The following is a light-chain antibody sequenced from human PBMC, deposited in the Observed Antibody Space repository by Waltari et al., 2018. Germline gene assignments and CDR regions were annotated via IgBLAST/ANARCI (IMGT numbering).Light chain of an antibody. CDR2: GTS. Sequence: EIVLTQSPGTLSLSPGERATLSCRASQSVSSSYLAWYQQKPGQAPRLLIYGTSSRATGIPERFSGSGSGTDFTLTIGRLEPEDFAVYYCQQYDNSPYTFGQGTKLEIK. CDR3: QQYDNSPYT. V-gene: IGKV3-20*01. J-gene: IGKJ2*01. CDR1: QSVSSSY.